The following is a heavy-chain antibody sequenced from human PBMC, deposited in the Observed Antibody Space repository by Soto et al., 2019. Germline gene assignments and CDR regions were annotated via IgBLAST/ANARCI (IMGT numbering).Heavy chain of an antibody. Sequence: GGSLRLSCAASGFTFSSYGMHWGRQAPGKGVECVAVISYDGSNKYYADSVKGRFTISRDNSKNTLYLQMNSLRAEDTAVYYCAKEIVVVVAATGYYGMDVWGQGTTVTVSS. CDR1: GFTFSSYG. CDR3: AKEIVVVVAATGYYGMDV. J-gene: IGHJ6*02. CDR2: ISYDGSNK. V-gene: IGHV3-30*18. D-gene: IGHD2-15*01.